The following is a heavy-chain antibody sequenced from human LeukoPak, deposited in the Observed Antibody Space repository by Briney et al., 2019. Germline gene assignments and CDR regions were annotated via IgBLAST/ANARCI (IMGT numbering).Heavy chain of an antibody. CDR2: IYYSGST. CDR3: ARDRSMIVAFDI. D-gene: IGHD3-22*01. V-gene: IGHV4-39*07. J-gene: IGHJ3*02. CDR1: GGSISSYY. Sequence: SETLSLTCTVSGGSISSYYWGWIRQPPGKGLEWIGSIYYSGSTYYNPSLKSRVTISVDTSKNQFSLKLSSVTAADTAVYYCARDRSMIVAFDIWGQGTMVTVSS.